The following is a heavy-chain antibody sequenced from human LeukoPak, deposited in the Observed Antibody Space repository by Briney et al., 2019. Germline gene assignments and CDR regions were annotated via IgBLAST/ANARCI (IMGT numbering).Heavy chain of an antibody. V-gene: IGHV3-23*01. J-gene: IGHJ5*01. CDR3: ARGTAAAANRNWFDS. D-gene: IGHD6-13*01. Sequence: GGSLRLSCAASGFMFSRYAMIWVLQPPGKGLEWVSAITETGAGTYYADSVKGRFTMSRDNSRNMVYLQMDSLRAEDTAVYFCARGTAAAANRNWFDSWGQGTLVTVSS. CDR2: ITETGAGT. CDR1: GFMFSRYA.